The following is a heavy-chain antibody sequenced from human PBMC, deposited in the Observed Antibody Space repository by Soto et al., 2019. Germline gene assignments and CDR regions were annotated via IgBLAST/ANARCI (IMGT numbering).Heavy chain of an antibody. V-gene: IGHV3-23*01. Sequence: EVQLLESGGGLVQPGGSLRLSCAASGFTFSNYAMNWVRQAPGKGLAWVSAISDSSGRTYYADSVKGGFTVSRDNSKNTLYLQMNSLRAEDTAVYYCAKAQYCSGGSCYGWGDAFDIWGQGTMVTVSS. CDR2: ISDSSGRT. D-gene: IGHD2-15*01. J-gene: IGHJ3*02. CDR1: GFTFSNYA. CDR3: AKAQYCSGGSCYGWGDAFDI.